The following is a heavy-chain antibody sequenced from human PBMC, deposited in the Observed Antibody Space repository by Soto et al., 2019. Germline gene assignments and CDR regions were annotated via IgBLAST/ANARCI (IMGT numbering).Heavy chain of an antibody. Sequence: QVQLVQSGGEVKKPGASVKLSCTASGYTFTSYGISWVRQAPGKGLEWMGWISAYNGKTNYAQNVQGRVTMTTDTSTRTANMDLRSLRSDDTAVYYCARGGDVNYYHGMDGWGQGTTVTVSS. J-gene: IGHJ6*02. CDR1: GYTFTSYG. CDR2: ISAYNGKT. D-gene: IGHD5-12*01. V-gene: IGHV1-18*01. CDR3: ARGGDVNYYHGMDG.